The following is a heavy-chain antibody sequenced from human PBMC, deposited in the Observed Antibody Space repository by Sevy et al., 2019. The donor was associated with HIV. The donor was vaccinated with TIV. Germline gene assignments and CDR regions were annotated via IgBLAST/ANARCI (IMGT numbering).Heavy chain of an antibody. V-gene: IGHV3-11*01. CDR1: GFTFSDYY. CDR3: ARVSIVLMVYAYPDAFDI. CDR2: ISSSGSTI. D-gene: IGHD2-8*01. Sequence: GGSLRLSCAASGFTFSDYYMSWIRQAPGKGLEWGSYISSSGSTIYYADSVKGRFTISRDNAKNSLYLQMNSLRAEDTAVYYCARVSIVLMVYAYPDAFDIWGQGTMVTVSS. J-gene: IGHJ3*02.